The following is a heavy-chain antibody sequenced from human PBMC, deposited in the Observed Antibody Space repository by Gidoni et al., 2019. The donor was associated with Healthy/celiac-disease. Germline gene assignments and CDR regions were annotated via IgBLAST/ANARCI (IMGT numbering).Heavy chain of an antibody. Sequence: EVQLLESGGGLVQPGGSLIPPCPVSGFTFSRYAMSWVRQAPGKGLEWVSAISGSGGSTYYADSVKGRFTISRDNSKNTLYLQMNSLRAEDTAVYYCAKEVAAVDYWGQGTLVTVSS. V-gene: IGHV3-23*01. D-gene: IGHD6-13*01. J-gene: IGHJ4*02. CDR2: ISGSGGST. CDR3: AKEVAAVDY. CDR1: GFTFSRYA.